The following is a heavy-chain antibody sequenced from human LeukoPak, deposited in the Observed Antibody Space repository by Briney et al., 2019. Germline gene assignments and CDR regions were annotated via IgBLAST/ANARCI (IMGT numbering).Heavy chain of an antibody. CDR2: ISWDGGST. V-gene: IGHV3-43D*03. CDR1: GFTFDDYA. Sequence: GGSLRLSCAASGFTFDDYAMHWVRQAPGKGLEWVSPISWDGGSTYYADSVKGRFTISRDNSKNSLYLQMNSLRAEDTALYYCAKDNPNYYVTGGWFDPWGQGTLVTVSS. CDR3: AKDNPNYYVTGGWFDP. J-gene: IGHJ5*02. D-gene: IGHD3-10*02.